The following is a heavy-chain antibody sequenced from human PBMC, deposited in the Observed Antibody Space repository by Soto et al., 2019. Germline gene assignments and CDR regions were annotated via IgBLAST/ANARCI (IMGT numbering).Heavy chain of an antibody. Sequence: GGSLRLSCAASGFTFSSYAMSWVRQAPGKGLEWVSGISNSGGSTYYAGSVKGRFTISRDNSKNTLFLQMNSLRAEDTAVYYCAKVPQYNHYCMDVWGKGSTVTVSS. J-gene: IGHJ6*03. CDR1: GFTFSSYA. CDR2: ISNSGGST. CDR3: AKVPQYNHYCMDV. V-gene: IGHV3-23*01.